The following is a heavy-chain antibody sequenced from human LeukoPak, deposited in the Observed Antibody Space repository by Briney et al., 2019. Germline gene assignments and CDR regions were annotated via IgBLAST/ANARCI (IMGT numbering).Heavy chain of an antibody. D-gene: IGHD2-21*01. V-gene: IGHV1-3*02. CDR2: SNAGNGNT. Sequence: ASVKVSCKASGYIFTNYTIHWVRQAPGQRLEWMRWSNAGNGNTKYSQEFQGSVTITRGTSASTVSMELSSLRSEDMAMYYCAYVAETLFFENWGQGTLVTVSS. CDR3: AYVAETLFFEN. J-gene: IGHJ4*02. CDR1: GYIFTNYT.